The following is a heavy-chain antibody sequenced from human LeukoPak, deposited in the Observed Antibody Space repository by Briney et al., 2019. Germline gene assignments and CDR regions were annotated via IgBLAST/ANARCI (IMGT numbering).Heavy chain of an antibody. CDR1: GFTFSSYW. CDR3: ASFSGYYFYFDY. D-gene: IGHD3-22*01. V-gene: IGHV3-7*01. Sequence: GGSLRLSCAVSGFTFSSYWMSWVRQAPGKGLEWVANIKQDGSEKYYVDSVKGRFTISRDNAKNSLYLQMNSLRAEDTAVYYCASFSGYYFYFDYWGQGTLVTVSS. CDR2: IKQDGSEK. J-gene: IGHJ4*02.